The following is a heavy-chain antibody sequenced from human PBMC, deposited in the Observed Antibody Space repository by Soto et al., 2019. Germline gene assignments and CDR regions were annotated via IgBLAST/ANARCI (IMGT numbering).Heavy chain of an antibody. Sequence: PGGSLRLSCAASGFTFSNYDMHWVRQAPGKGLERVSAIGTSGGTYYPDSVTGRFTISRENAKNSMYLQMDSLRAGDTAVYYCARVSYSSSWYDYWGQGTLVTVS. V-gene: IGHV3-13*04. CDR3: ARVSYSSSWYDY. D-gene: IGHD6-13*01. CDR2: IGTSGGT. J-gene: IGHJ4*02. CDR1: GFTFSNYD.